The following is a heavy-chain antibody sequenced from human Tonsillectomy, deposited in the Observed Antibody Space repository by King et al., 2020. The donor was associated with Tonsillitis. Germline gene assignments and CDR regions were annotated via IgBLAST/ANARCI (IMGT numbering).Heavy chain of an antibody. J-gene: IGHJ4*02. V-gene: IGHV4-61*02. CDR1: GGFIRSGSFY. CDR2: SYPPVSS. Sequence: VQLQESGPGLVKPSQTLYLTCTVSGGFIRSGSFYLSWILQPAGKGRWGVGRSYPPVSSNYNPSLKSRVTITVDTSKNKFSLKLSSVTAADTAVYYCARVGSSWDYYFDYWGQGTLVTVSS. CDR3: ARVGSSWDYYFDY. D-gene: IGHD6-13*01.